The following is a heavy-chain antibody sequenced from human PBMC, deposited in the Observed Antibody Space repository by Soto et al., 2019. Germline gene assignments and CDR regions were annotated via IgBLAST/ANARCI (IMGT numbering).Heavy chain of an antibody. CDR3: ARWGTTGGLDV. CDR2: TSYDGSDK. J-gene: IGHJ1*01. CDR1: GFTFRSYV. Sequence: QVQLVESGGGVVQPGTSLRVSCVGSGFTFRSYVMHWVRQAPGKGLEWVALTSYDGSDKYYDDSVRGRFTISRDNSRNTVDLQMDSLRLEDTALYYCARWGTTGGLDVWGQGPLVSVSS. V-gene: IGHV3-30*19. D-gene: IGHD3-16*01.